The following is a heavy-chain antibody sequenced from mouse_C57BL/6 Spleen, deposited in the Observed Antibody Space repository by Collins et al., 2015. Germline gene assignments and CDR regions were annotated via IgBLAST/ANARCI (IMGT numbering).Heavy chain of an antibody. D-gene: IGHD2-12*01. Sequence: QVQLQQSGPELVKPGASVKISCKASGYTFTSYYIHWVKQRPGQGLEWIGYIYPRDGSTNYNEKFKGKATLTADTSSSTAYMQLSSLTSEDSAVYFCARRGSYRGFAYWGQGTLVTVSA. J-gene: IGHJ3*01. CDR2: IYPRDGST. CDR3: ARRGSYRGFAY. CDR1: GYTFTSYY. V-gene: IGHV1S12*01.